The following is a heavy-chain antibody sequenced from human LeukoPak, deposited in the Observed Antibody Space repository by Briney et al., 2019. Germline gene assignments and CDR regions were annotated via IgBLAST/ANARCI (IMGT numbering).Heavy chain of an antibody. J-gene: IGHJ3*02. CDR2: IYPGDSDT. CDR3: ARHRREGYYDSSGYYGRAFDI. CDR1: GYSFTSYW. Sequence: GESLKISCKGSGYSFTSYWIGWVRQMPGKGLDWMGIIYPGDSDTRYTPSFQGQVTISADKSISTAYLQWSSLKASDTAMYYCARHRREGYYDSSGYYGRAFDIWGQGTMVTVSS. V-gene: IGHV5-51*01. D-gene: IGHD3-22*01.